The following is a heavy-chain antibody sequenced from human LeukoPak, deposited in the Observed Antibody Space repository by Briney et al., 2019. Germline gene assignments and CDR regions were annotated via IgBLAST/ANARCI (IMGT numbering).Heavy chain of an antibody. J-gene: IGHJ4*02. CDR1: GYTFTSYY. CDR3: AKDVGEFCSSRNCYASDY. Sequence: ASVKVSCKASGYTFTSYYMHWVRQAPGQGLEWMGWINGDTNYAQKFQGRVTMTRDTSISTAYMELSSLRSDDTAVYYCAKDVGEFCSSRNCYASDYWGQGTLVTVST. V-gene: IGHV1-2*02. D-gene: IGHD2-2*01. CDR2: INGDT.